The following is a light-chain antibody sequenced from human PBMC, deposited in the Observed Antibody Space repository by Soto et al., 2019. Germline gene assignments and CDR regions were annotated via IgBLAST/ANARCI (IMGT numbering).Light chain of an antibody. CDR3: AAWDDSLSGWV. Sequence: QSVLTQPPSASGTPGQRVTISCSGSSSNIGSNYVYWYQQLPGTAPKLLIYRNNQRPSGVPDRFSGSQSGTSASLAISGLRSDDEAYYYCAAWDDSLSGWVFGGGAKVTVL. CDR1: SSNIGSNY. CDR2: RNN. J-gene: IGLJ3*02. V-gene: IGLV1-47*01.